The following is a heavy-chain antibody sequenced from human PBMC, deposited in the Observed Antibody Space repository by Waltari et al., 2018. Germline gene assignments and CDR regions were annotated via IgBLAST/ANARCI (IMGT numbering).Heavy chain of an antibody. CDR1: GFTFSSYW. J-gene: IGHJ4*02. Sequence: EVQLVESGGGLVQPGGSLRLSCAASGFTFSSYWMSWVRQAPGKGLEWVANIKQDGREKYYVDSVKGRFTISRDNAKNSLYLQMNSLRAEDTAVYYCARDSAAGHHYFDYWGQGTLVTVSS. CDR2: IKQDGREK. CDR3: ARDSAAGHHYFDY. D-gene: IGHD6-13*01. V-gene: IGHV3-7*01.